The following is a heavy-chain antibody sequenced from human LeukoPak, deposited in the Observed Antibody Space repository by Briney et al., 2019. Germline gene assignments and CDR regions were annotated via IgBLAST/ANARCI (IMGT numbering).Heavy chain of an antibody. CDR1: GFTVSSHY. CDR2: IYAGGST. D-gene: IGHD3-10*01. J-gene: IGHJ6*02. Sequence: GGSPRLSCAASGFTVSSHYMSWVRQAPGTGLEWVSIIYAGGSTYYADSVRGRFTISRDHFKNTLSLQMNSLRAEDTAIYYCAGSWGFIAPSMDVWGQGTTVTVSS. V-gene: IGHV3-66*01. CDR3: AGSWGFIAPSMDV.